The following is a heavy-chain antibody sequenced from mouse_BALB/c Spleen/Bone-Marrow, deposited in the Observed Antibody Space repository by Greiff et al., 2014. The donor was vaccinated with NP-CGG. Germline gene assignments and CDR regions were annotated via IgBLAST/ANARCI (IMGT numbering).Heavy chain of an antibody. CDR3: ARNYGYGKSFAY. V-gene: IGHV14-3*02. CDR1: GFNIKDTY. D-gene: IGHD2-2*01. Sequence: EVKLEESGAELVKPGASVKLSCTASGFNIKDTYMHWVEQRPEQGLEWIGRIDPANGNTKYDPKFQGKATITADTSSNTAYLQLSSLTSEDTAVYYCARNYGYGKSFAYWGQGTLVTVSA. CDR2: IDPANGNT. J-gene: IGHJ3*01.